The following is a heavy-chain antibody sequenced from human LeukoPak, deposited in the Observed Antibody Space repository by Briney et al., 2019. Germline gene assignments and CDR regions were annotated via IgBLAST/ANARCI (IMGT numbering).Heavy chain of an antibody. V-gene: IGHV3-23*01. D-gene: IGHD3-10*01. Sequence: PGGSLRLSCAASGSTFSSNSMSWVRQAPGRGLEWVSVITNNGGTTYYADSVKGRFTISRDNSKNMLYLQMNSLRAEDTAVYYCAKDWGYGSGTYYPHWGQGTLVTVSS. CDR2: ITNNGGTT. CDR1: GSTFSSNS. CDR3: AKDWGYGSGTYYPH. J-gene: IGHJ4*02.